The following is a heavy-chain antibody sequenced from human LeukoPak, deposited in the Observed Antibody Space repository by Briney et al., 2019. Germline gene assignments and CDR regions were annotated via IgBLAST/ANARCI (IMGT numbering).Heavy chain of an antibody. CDR1: GFTFSGHS. Sequence: PGGSVRLSCVGSGFTFSGHSLHWVRQAPGKGLEWVSSISSSSSYIYYTDSVKGRFTVSRDNARKSLSLQMNSLRAEDTAVYYCAKGSRIAARPTIWFDSWGQGTPVTVSS. V-gene: IGHV3-21*04. CDR2: ISSSSSYI. J-gene: IGHJ5*01. D-gene: IGHD6-6*01. CDR3: AKGSRIAARPTIWFDS.